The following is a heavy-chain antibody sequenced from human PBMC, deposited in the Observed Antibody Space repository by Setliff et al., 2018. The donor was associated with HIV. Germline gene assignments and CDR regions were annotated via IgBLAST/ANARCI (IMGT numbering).Heavy chain of an antibody. D-gene: IGHD3-3*01. V-gene: IGHV1-46*01. CDR3: ARDPNYNFWSGYLMDV. CDR1: GYTFTSYY. CDR2: INPSGGST. J-gene: IGHJ6*04. Sequence: ASVKVSCTASGYTFTSYYLHWVRQAPAQGLEWMGIINPSGGSTSYAQKFHGRVTMTRDTSTSTVYMELSSMRSEDTAVYYCARDPNYNFWSGYLMDVWGKGTTVTVSS.